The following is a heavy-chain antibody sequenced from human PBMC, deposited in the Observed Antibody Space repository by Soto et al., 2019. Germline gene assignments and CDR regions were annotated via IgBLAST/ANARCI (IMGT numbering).Heavy chain of an antibody. CDR3: ARGLWSSSYYFDF. J-gene: IGHJ4*02. CDR1: GFTFSSYW. CDR2: IRPDGSEK. V-gene: IGHV3-7*01. D-gene: IGHD6-6*01. Sequence: EVQLVESGGGLVQPGGSLRLSCAASGFTFSSYWMSWVRQAPGKGLEWVANIRPDGSEKYYVDSVKGRFTISRDNAKNSLYLQRNSLRPEDTAVYYCARGLWSSSYYFDFWGQGTLVTFSS.